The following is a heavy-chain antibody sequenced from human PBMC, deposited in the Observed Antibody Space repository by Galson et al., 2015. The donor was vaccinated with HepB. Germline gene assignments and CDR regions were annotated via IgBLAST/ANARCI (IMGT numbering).Heavy chain of an antibody. CDR3: ARDNRALRYFDWLSGYFDY. J-gene: IGHJ4*02. V-gene: IGHV3-74*01. Sequence: SLRLSCAASGFTFSSSWMHWVRQAPGKGLAWVSRIKSDGSTTNYADSVKGRFAISRDNAKNTLYLQMNSLRAEDTAVYYCARDNRALRYFDWLSGYFDYWGQGILVTVSS. D-gene: IGHD3-9*01. CDR2: IKSDGSTT. CDR1: GFTFSSSW.